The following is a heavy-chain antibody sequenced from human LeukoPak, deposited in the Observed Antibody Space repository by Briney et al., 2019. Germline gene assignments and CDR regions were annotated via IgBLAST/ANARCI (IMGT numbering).Heavy chain of an antibody. Sequence: PGGSLRLSCAASGFTFNNAWMSWVRQAPGKGLEWVGRIKRKTDGGTTEYAAPVKGRFTISRDDSKNTLYLQMNRLKTEDTAVYYCTTASRGSLFYYYYGMDVWGQGTTVTVSS. D-gene: IGHD5-12*01. CDR3: TTASRGSLFYYYYGMDV. CDR1: GFTFNNAW. V-gene: IGHV3-15*01. J-gene: IGHJ6*02. CDR2: IKRKTDGGTT.